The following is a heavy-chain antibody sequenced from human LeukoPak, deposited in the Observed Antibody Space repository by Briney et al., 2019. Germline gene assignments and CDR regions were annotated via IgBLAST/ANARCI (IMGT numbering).Heavy chain of an antibody. CDR2: IKSKTDGGTT. J-gene: IGHJ4*02. CDR1: GFTFSNAW. CDR3: TTDIVVVPAAIVAEGFDY. D-gene: IGHD2-2*02. Sequence: PGGSLRLSCAASGFTFSNAWVSWVRQAPGKGLEWVGRIKSKTDGGTTDYAAPVKGRFTISRDDSKNTLYLQMNSLKTEDTAVYYCTTDIVVVPAAIVAEGFDYWGQGTLVTVSS. V-gene: IGHV3-15*01.